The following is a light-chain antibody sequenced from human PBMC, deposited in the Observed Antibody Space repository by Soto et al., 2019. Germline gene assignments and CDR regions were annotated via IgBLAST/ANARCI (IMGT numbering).Light chain of an antibody. Sequence: EIVLTQSPDSLSLAPGERATLSCKTSQTVYIGSLTWYQHQLGQAPRLLISGASRRAKGVPDRFSASGSGTDFTLTINRLESEDFAVYYCQHFDNSRAALTFGPGTKVAVK. J-gene: IGKJ3*01. CDR3: QHFDNSRAALT. V-gene: IGKV3-20*01. CDR1: QTVYIGS. CDR2: GAS.